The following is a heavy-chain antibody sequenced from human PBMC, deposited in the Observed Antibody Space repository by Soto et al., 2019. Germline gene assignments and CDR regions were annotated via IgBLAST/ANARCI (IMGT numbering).Heavy chain of an antibody. CDR3: VRGGTKTLRDWFDP. J-gene: IGHJ5*02. Sequence: PSETLSLTCTVSGASISGFYWSWVRKSAGKGLGWIGRIYATGTTDYNPSLKSRVMMSVDTSKKQFSLKLRSVTAADTAVYYCVRGGTKTLRDWFDPWGQGISVTVSS. CDR2: IYATGTT. CDR1: GASISGFY. D-gene: IGHD1-1*01. V-gene: IGHV4-4*07.